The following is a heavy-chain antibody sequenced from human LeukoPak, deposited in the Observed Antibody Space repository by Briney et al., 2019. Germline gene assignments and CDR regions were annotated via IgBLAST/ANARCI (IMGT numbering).Heavy chain of an antibody. CDR2: IKQDGSEK. D-gene: IGHD3-16*02. Sequence: PGGSLRLSCAASGFTFSTYWMSWVRQAPGKGLEWVANIKQDGSEKYYVDSVKGRFTISRDNAKNSLYLQMNSLRAEDTAVYYCARDSTQGERSLLFFGYWGQGALVTVSS. J-gene: IGHJ4*02. V-gene: IGHV3-7*01. CDR1: GFTFSTYW. CDR3: ARDSTQGERSLLFFGY.